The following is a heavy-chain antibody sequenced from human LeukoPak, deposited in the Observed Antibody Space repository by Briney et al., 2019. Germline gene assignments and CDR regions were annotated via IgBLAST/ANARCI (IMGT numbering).Heavy chain of an antibody. CDR3: AKGGAVSSKSITLIRGTRRYYYYMDV. D-gene: IGHD3-10*01. J-gene: IGHJ6*03. V-gene: IGHV3-48*03. CDR2: ISSSGSTI. Sequence: GGSLRLSCAASGFTFSSYEMNRVRQAPGKGLEWVSYISSSGSTIYYADSVKGRFTISRDNAKNSLYLQMNRLRAEDTAVYYCAKGGAVSSKSITLIRGTRRYYYYMDVWGKGTTVTISS. CDR1: GFTFSSYE.